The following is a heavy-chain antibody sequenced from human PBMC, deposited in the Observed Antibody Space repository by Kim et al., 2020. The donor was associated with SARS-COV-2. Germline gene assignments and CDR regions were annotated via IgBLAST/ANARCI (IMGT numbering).Heavy chain of an antibody. Sequence: SETLSLTCAVYGGSFSGYYWSWIRQPPGKGLEWIGEINHSGSTNYNPSLKSRVTISVDTSKNQFSLKLSSVTAADTAVYYCARGSSSSWYKTEYFQHWGQGTLVTVSS. CDR3: ARGSSSSWYKTEYFQH. CDR1: GGSFSGYY. D-gene: IGHD6-13*01. V-gene: IGHV4-34*01. CDR2: INHSGST. J-gene: IGHJ1*01.